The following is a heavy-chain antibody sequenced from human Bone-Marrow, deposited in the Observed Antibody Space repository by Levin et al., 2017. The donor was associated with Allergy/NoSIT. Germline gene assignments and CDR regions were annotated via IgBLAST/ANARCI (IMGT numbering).Heavy chain of an antibody. CDR1: GFTFSNVW. CDR2: IKDKSDGATT. Sequence: PGGSLRLSCAASGFTFSNVWMSWVRQAPGKGLEWVGRIKDKSDGATTDYAAPVEGRFTISSDDSKNTLYLQMHSLKTEDTAVYFCTAESGSFYYWGRGTLVSVSS. CDR3: TAESGSFYY. V-gene: IGHV3-15*01. J-gene: IGHJ4*02. D-gene: IGHD3-10*01.